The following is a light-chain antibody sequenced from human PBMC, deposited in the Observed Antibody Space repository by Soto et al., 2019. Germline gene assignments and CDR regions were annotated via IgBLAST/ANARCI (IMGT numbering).Light chain of an antibody. J-gene: IGKJ1*01. CDR2: KVS. CDR3: KQYSSLWT. V-gene: IGKV1-5*03. CDR1: QSISSW. Sequence: DIQMTQSPSTLSASVGDRVTITCRASQSISSWLAWYQQKPGKAPKLLIYKVSSLENGVPSRFSGGGSGTEFTLNISSLQPDDFATYYCKQYSSLWTFGQGHRVEIK.